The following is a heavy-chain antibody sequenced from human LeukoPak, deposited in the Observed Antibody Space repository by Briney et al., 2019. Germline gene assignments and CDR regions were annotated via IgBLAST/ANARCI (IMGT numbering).Heavy chain of an antibody. Sequence: ASVNVSFKASGYTFTTYTIHWVRQAPGQRLEWMGWINAGNGNTKYSQQFQGRVTITRDTSASTAYMELSSLRSEDTAVYYCAGANDFWSGYYYGMDVWGQGTTVTVSS. D-gene: IGHD3-3*01. CDR2: INAGNGNT. CDR3: AGANDFWSGYYYGMDV. V-gene: IGHV1-3*01. J-gene: IGHJ6*02. CDR1: GYTFTTYT.